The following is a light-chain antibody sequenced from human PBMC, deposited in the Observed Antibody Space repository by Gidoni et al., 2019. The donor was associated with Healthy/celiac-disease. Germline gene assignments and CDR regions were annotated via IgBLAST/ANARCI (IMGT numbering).Light chain of an antibody. V-gene: IGKV1-33*01. CDR3: QQYDNLMYT. Sequence: DIQITQSPSSLSASVGARVTITCQASQDISNYLNWYQQKPGKAPKLLIYDASNLETGVPSRFSGSGSRADFTFTISSLQPEDIATYYCQQYDNLMYTFGQGTKLEIK. CDR2: DAS. J-gene: IGKJ2*01. CDR1: QDISNY.